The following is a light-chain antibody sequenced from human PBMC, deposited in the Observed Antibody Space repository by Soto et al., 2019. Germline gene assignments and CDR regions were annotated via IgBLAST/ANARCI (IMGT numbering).Light chain of an antibody. V-gene: IGLV2-14*01. Sequence: QSALTQPASVSGSPGQSITISCTGTSSDVGGYYYVSWYQHHPGKAPKLMIYQVSNRPSGVSNRFSGSKSGNTASLTISGLQAEDEADYSCSSYTSSNTWVFGGGTKLTVL. CDR2: QVS. CDR3: SSYTSSNTWV. J-gene: IGLJ3*02. CDR1: SSDVGGYYY.